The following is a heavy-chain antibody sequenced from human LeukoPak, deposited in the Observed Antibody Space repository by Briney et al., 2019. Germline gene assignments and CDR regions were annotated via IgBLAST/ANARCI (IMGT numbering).Heavy chain of an antibody. CDR2: INWNGGST. V-gene: IGHV3-20*04. J-gene: IGHJ4*02. CDR1: GFTFDDYG. D-gene: IGHD3-10*01. CDR3: ASISGPDYYGSGSYLRDY. Sequence: SGGSLRLSCAASGFTFDDYGMSWVRQAPGKGLEWVYGINWNGGSTGYADSVKGRFTISRDNAKNSLYLQMNSLRAEDTALYYCASISGPDYYGSGSYLRDYWGQGTLVTVSS.